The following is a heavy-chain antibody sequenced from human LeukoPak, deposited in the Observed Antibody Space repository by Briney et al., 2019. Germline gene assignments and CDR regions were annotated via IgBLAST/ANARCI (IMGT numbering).Heavy chain of an antibody. CDR1: GFTFSSNW. CDR3: VRDLGGRSGH. V-gene: IGHV3-74*01. Sequence: GGSLRLSCAASGFTFSSNWMHWVRQAPGKGLVWVSRINEDGSTTNYADSVKGRSTIFRDNARNTLYLQMNSLRAEDTAVYYCVRDLGGRSGHWGQGTLVTVSS. J-gene: IGHJ4*02. CDR2: INEDGSTT. D-gene: IGHD1-26*01.